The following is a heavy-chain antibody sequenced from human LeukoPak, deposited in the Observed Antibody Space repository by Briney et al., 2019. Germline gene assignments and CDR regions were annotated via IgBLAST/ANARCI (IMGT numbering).Heavy chain of an antibody. Sequence: GGSLRLSCAASGFTFSSYSMNWVRQAPGKGLEWVLSISSSSSYTYYADSVEGRFTISRDNAKNSLYLRMNSLRAEDTAVYYCARAIKYYDSSGYYYGGGFDYWGQGTLVTVSS. CDR1: GFTFSSYS. CDR3: ARAIKYYDSSGYYYGGGFDY. D-gene: IGHD3-22*01. V-gene: IGHV3-21*01. J-gene: IGHJ4*02. CDR2: ISSSSSYT.